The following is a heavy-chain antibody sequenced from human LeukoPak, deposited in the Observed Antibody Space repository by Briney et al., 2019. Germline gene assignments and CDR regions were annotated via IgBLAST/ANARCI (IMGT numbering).Heavy chain of an antibody. CDR2: INRNGGAI. Sequence: GGSLRLSCSASGFTLAEYSMHWVRQAPGKGLEWVSVINRNGGAIQYADSVKGRFIISRDNAKNSLYLQMDSLRVEDTAVYYCAKGKRYPDYWGQGTLVTVSS. J-gene: IGHJ4*02. D-gene: IGHD1-1*01. CDR1: GFTLAEYS. V-gene: IGHV3-20*04. CDR3: AKGKRYPDY.